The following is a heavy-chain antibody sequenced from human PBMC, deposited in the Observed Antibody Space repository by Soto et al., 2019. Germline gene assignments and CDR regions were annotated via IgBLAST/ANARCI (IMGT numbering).Heavy chain of an antibody. CDR2: IIPILGIA. D-gene: IGHD3-3*01. J-gene: IGHJ5*01. CDR3: RRDWIHGSGYYHQDWFDP. V-gene: IGHV1-69*04. CDR1: GGTFSSYT. Sequence: SVKVSCKASGGTFSSYTISWVRQAPGQGLEWMGRIIPILGIANYAQKFQGRVTMTADKSTSTAYMELSSLRSEDTSVYYCRRDWIHGSGYYHQDWFDPWGKGTMVTVSS.